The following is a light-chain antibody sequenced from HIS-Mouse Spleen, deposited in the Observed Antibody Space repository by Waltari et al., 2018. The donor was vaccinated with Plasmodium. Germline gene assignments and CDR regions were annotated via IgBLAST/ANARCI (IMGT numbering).Light chain of an antibody. CDR3: QQFNSYPLT. CDR2: DAS. J-gene: IGKJ4*01. CDR1: QGIRSA. Sequence: AIQFTQSPSSLSASVGTSVTITCRASQGIRSALAWYQQKPGKAPKLLSSDASSLESGVPSRFSGSGSGTDFTLTISSLQPEDFATYYCQQFNSYPLTFGGGTKVEIK. V-gene: IGKV1-13*02.